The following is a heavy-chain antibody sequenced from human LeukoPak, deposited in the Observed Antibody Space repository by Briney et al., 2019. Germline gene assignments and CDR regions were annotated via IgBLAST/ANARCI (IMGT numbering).Heavy chain of an antibody. D-gene: IGHD1-26*01. CDR1: GYTFTSYG. CDR2: ISAYNGNT. Sequence: HRASVKVSCKASGYTFTSYGISWVRQAPGQGLEWMGWISAYNGNTNYAQKPQGRVTMTTDTSTSTAYMELRSLRSDDTAVYYCARVRGYSGSSLGAYIDYWGQGTLVTVSS. V-gene: IGHV1-18*01. J-gene: IGHJ4*02. CDR3: ARVRGYSGSSLGAYIDY.